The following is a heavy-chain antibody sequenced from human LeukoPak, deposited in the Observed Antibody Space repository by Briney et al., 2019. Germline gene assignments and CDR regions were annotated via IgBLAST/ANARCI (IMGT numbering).Heavy chain of an antibody. J-gene: IGHJ6*02. CDR3: ARAQGSGYYHYYIYGMDV. V-gene: IGHV4-59*12. CDR2: VHYSGNT. Sequence: SETLSLTCTVSGGSISSYYWNWIRQPPGKGLEWIGYVHYSGNTNYNPSLKSRVTISVDTSKNQFSLKLSSVTAGDTAMYYCARAQGSGYYHYYIYGMDVSGQGTTVTVSS. CDR1: GGSISSYY. D-gene: IGHD3-3*01.